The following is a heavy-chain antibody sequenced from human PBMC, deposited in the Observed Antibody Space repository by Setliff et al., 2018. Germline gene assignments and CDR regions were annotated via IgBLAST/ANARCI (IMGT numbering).Heavy chain of an antibody. CDR2: VSGSGGST. CDR3: AKDSSYSMIVVVIPFDY. J-gene: IGHJ4*02. D-gene: IGHD3-22*01. V-gene: IGHV3-23*01. CDR1: GFTFRSYA. Sequence: PGESLKISCAASGFTFRSYAMSWVRQAPGKGLEWVSGVSGSGGSTYYTDSVKGRFTISRDNSKNTLYLQMNSLRAEDTAVYYCAKDSSYSMIVVVIPFDYWGQGTLVTVSS.